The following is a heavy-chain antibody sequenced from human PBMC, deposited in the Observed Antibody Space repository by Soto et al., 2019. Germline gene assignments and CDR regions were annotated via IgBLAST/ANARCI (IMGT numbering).Heavy chain of an antibody. Sequence: PSETLSLTCTVSGGSISSGGYYWSWIRQHPGKGLEWIGYIYYSGSTYYNPSLKSRVTISVDTSKNQFSLKLSSVTAADTAVYYCARESYSSGWYLPIDYWGQGTLVTVSS. CDR2: IYYSGST. J-gene: IGHJ4*02. D-gene: IGHD6-19*01. CDR1: GGSISSGGYY. CDR3: ARESYSSGWYLPIDY. V-gene: IGHV4-31*03.